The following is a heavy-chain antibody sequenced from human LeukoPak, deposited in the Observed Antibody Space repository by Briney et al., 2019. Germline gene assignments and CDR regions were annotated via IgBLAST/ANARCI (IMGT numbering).Heavy chain of an antibody. Sequence: GGSLRLSCAASGFTFSSYPMSWVRQAPGKGLEWVSAISGSGGSTYYADSVKGRFTISRDNSKNTLYLQMNSLRAEDTVVYYCAPGRIVVAPYFDYWGQGTLVTVSS. J-gene: IGHJ4*02. V-gene: IGHV3-23*01. CDR1: GFTFSSYP. D-gene: IGHD3-22*01. CDR3: APGRIVVAPYFDY. CDR2: ISGSGGST.